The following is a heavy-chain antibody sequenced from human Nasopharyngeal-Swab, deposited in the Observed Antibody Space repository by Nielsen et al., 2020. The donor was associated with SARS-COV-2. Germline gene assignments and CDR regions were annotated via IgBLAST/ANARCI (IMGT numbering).Heavy chain of an antibody. J-gene: IGHJ3*01. V-gene: IGHV3-74*01. Sequence: GESLKTSCAVSGFSVRNYWMYWVRQAPGKGLVWVSRISNDGSAINYAEPVKGRFTIPRDAARNMLFLHMNSLRVEDTAVYYCARDLTWNSFDLWGQGTMVTVYS. CDR2: ISNDGSAI. CDR1: GFSVRNYW. D-gene: IGHD3-16*01. CDR3: ARDLTWNSFDL.